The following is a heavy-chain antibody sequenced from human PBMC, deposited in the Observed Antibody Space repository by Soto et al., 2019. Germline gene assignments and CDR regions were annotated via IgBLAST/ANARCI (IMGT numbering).Heavy chain of an antibody. D-gene: IGHD1-26*01. J-gene: IGHJ6*02. V-gene: IGHV3-23*01. CDR1: GFTVSSNY. Sequence: GGSLRLSCAASGFTVSSNYMSWVHQAPGKGLEWVSAISGSGGSTYYADSVKGRFTISRDNSKNTLYLQMNSLRAEDTAVYYCGKGRSYYYYYGVDVWGQGTTVTVSS. CDR2: ISGSGGST. CDR3: GKGRSYYYYYGVDV.